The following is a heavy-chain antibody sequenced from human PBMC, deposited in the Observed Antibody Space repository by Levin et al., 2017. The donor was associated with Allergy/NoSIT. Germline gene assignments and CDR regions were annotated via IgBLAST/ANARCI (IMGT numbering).Heavy chain of an antibody. CDR1: GYTLIDLS. CDR3: ATDLNTNYAWIDP. Sequence: GASVKVSCKLSGYTLIDLSIHWVRQAPGKGLEWMGGFDPDDGDTIYAQRFQGRVTMTEDTSTNTAYMELSSLRSEDTAVYYCATDLNTNYAWIDPWGQGTLVTVSS. CDR2: FDPDDGDT. D-gene: IGHD2-8*01. V-gene: IGHV1-24*01. J-gene: IGHJ5*02.